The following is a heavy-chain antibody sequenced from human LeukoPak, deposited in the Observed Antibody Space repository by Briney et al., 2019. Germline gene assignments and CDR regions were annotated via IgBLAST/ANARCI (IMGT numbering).Heavy chain of an antibody. D-gene: IGHD6-13*01. CDR3: AKDLVTRSSWYWDYYYYGMDV. CDR1: GFTFSSYA. Sequence: GGSLRLSCAASGFTFSSYAMSWVRQAPGKGLEWVSAISGSGGSTYYADSVKGRFTISRDNSKNTLYLQMNSLRAEDTAVYYCAKDLVTRSSWYWDYYYYGMDVWGQGTTVTVSS. CDR2: ISGSGGST. J-gene: IGHJ6*02. V-gene: IGHV3-23*01.